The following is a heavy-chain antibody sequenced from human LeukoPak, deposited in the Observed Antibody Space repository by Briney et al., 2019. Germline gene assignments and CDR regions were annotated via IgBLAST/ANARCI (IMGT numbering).Heavy chain of an antibody. D-gene: IGHD3-9*01. CDR3: ARDLSTYLYDILTDPPLGMDV. V-gene: IGHV4-59*01. J-gene: IGHJ6*02. CDR1: GGSISTYY. CDR2: IYYTGST. Sequence: SETLSLTCTVSGGSISTYYWNWIRQPPGKGLEWIGFIYYTGSTSYNPSLKSRVTISVDTSKNQFSLRLISVTAADTAVYYCARDLSTYLYDILTDPPLGMDVWGQGTTVTVSS.